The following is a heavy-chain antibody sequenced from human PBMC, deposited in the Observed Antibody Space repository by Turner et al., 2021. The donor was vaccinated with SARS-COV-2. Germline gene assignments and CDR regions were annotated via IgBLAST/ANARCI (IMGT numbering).Heavy chain of an antibody. Sequence: QVQLQESGPGLVKPSETLSLTCTVSGGSVSSYYWSWIRQPPGKGLEWIGYIYYSGSTNYNPSLKRRVTISVDTTKNQFSLKLSSVTAADTAVYYCARVPTYYYDTSGYWYFDLWGRGTLVTVSS. V-gene: IGHV4-59*02. D-gene: IGHD3-22*01. J-gene: IGHJ2*01. CDR1: GGSVSSYY. CDR2: IYYSGST. CDR3: ARVPTYYYDTSGYWYFDL.